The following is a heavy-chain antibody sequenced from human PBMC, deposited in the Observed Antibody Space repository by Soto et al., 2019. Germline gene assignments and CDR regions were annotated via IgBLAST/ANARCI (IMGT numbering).Heavy chain of an antibody. J-gene: IGHJ6*02. CDR1: GFTFSIYG. D-gene: IGHD1-26*01. CDR3: AKDVVGVTTSYYHGMDV. Sequence: GGSLRLSCAASGFTFSIYGMHWVRQAPGKGLEWVAVISYDGSNKYYADSVKGRFTISRDNSKNTLYLQMNSLRAEDTAVYYCAKDVVGVTTSYYHGMDVWGQGTTVTVSS. CDR2: ISYDGSNK. V-gene: IGHV3-30*18.